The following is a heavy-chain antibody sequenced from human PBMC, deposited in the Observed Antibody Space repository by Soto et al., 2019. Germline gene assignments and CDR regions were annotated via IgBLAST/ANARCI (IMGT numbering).Heavy chain of an antibody. CDR3: ARSRITMVRGMYYYYGMDV. Sequence: GASVKVSCKASGGTFSSYTISWVRQAPGQGLEWMGRIIPILGIANYAQKFQGRVTITADKSTSTAYMELSSLRSEDTAVYYCARSRITMVRGMYYYYGMDVWGQGTTVTVSS. CDR1: GGTFSSYT. J-gene: IGHJ6*02. D-gene: IGHD3-10*01. CDR2: IIPILGIA. V-gene: IGHV1-69*02.